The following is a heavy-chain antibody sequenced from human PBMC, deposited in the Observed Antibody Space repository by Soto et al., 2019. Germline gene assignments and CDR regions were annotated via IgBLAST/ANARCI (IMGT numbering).Heavy chain of an antibody. Sequence: GGSLRLSCAASGFTFSSYGMHWVRQAPGKGLEWVAVISYDGSNKYYADSVKGRFTISRDNSKNTLYLQMNSLRAEDTAVYYCATRLMYYYDSSGENGAFDIWGQGTMVTVSS. CDR1: GFTFSSYG. D-gene: IGHD3-22*01. V-gene: IGHV3-30*03. CDR3: ATRLMYYYDSSGENGAFDI. CDR2: ISYDGSNK. J-gene: IGHJ3*02.